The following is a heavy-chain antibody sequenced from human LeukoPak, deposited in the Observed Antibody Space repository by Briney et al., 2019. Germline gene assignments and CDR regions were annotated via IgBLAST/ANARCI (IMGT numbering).Heavy chain of an antibody. CDR3: ARGVGLTQGGAFDY. V-gene: IGHV4-38-2*02. Sequence: TSETLSLTCTVSGYSISSGYYWGWIRQPPGKGLEWIGSIYHSGSTYYNPSLKSRVTISVDTSKNQLSLKLSSVTAADTAVYYCARGVGLTQGGAFDYWGQGILVTVSS. D-gene: IGHD3-16*01. J-gene: IGHJ4*02. CDR2: IYHSGST. CDR1: GYSISSGYY.